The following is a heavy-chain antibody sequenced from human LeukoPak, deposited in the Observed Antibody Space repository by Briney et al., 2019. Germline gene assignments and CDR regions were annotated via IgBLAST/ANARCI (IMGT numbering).Heavy chain of an antibody. J-gene: IGHJ1*01. V-gene: IGHV4-34*01. CDR1: GGSISSYY. D-gene: IGHD3-22*01. CDR2: INHSGST. Sequence: SETLSLTCTVSGGSISSYYWSWIRQPPGKGLEWIGEINHSGSTNYNPSLKSRVTISVDTSKNQFSLKLSSVTAADTAVYYCARDDSYYYDSSGYTHFQHWGQGTLVTVSS. CDR3: ARDDSYYYDSSGYTHFQH.